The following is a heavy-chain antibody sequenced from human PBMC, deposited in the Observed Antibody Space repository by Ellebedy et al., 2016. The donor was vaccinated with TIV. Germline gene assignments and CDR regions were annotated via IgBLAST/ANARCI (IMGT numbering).Heavy chain of an antibody. Sequence: GESLKISXAASGFTVSSNYMSWVRQAPGKGLEWVSVLYSGGTTYYADSVKGRFTISRDNSKNTLYLEMNSRRAEDTAVYYFASIASSWYDAFDIWGQGTAVTVSS. V-gene: IGHV3-53*01. CDR1: GFTVSSNY. CDR3: ASIASSWYDAFDI. J-gene: IGHJ3*02. D-gene: IGHD6-13*01. CDR2: LYSGGTT.